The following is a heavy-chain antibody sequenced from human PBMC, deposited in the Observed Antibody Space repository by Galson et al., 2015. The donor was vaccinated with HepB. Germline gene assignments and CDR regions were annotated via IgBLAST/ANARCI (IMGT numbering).Heavy chain of an antibody. V-gene: IGHV5-51*01. CDR2: IYPGDSDT. Sequence: QSGAEVKKPGESLKISCKGSGYSFTSYWIGWVRQMPGKGLEWMGIIYPGDSDTRYSPSFQGQVTISADKSISTAYLQWSSLKASDTAMYYCARQRIAVAGQYYFDYWGQGTLVTVSS. CDR1: GYSFTSYW. D-gene: IGHD6-19*01. J-gene: IGHJ4*02. CDR3: ARQRIAVAGQYYFDY.